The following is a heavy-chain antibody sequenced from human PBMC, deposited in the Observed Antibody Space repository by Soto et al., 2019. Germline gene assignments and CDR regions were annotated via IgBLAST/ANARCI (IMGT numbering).Heavy chain of an antibody. V-gene: IGHV3-30*18. CDR1: GFTFSSCG. Sequence: LRLSCAASGFTFSSCGMHLVRQAPGKGLEWVALILSEGRNGYYAGSVKGRFTISRDNSKNALYLQMNSLRADDTAVYYCVKDPPNYYDTDGYLRRTAFDVWGQGTMVTVSS. J-gene: IGHJ3*01. D-gene: IGHD3-22*01. CDR3: VKDPPNYYDTDGYLRRTAFDV. CDR2: ILSEGRNG.